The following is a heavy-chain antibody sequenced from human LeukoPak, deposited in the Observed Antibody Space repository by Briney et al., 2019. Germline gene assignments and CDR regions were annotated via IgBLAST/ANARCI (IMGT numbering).Heavy chain of an antibody. Sequence: GGSLRLSCAASGFTVSSNYMSWVRQAPGKGLEWVSVIYSSGSTYYADSVKGRFTISRDNSKNTLYLQMNSLRAEDTAVYYCARDYSGSYSGYWGQGTLVTVSS. CDR1: GFTVSSNY. V-gene: IGHV3-66*01. CDR2: IYSSGST. J-gene: IGHJ4*02. D-gene: IGHD1-26*01. CDR3: ARDYSGSYSGY.